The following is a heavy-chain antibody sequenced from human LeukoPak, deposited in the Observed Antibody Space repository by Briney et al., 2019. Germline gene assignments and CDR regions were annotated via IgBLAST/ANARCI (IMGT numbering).Heavy chain of an antibody. CDR2: ITGSGSTI. CDR1: GFTFSDYY. Sequence: GGSLRLSCAASGFTFSDYYMSWIRQAPGQGLEWVSYITGSGSTIYYADSVKGRFTISRAIAKNYLYLQMNSLRAEDTAVYYCARARIVGATYYFDYWGQGTLVTVSS. J-gene: IGHJ4*02. D-gene: IGHD1-26*01. V-gene: IGHV3-11*04. CDR3: ARARIVGATYYFDY.